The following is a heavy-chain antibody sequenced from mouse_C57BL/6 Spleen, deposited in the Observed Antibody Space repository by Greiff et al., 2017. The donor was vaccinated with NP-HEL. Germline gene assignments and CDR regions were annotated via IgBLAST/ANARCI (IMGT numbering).Heavy chain of an antibody. Sequence: QVQLQQPGAELVKPGASVTLSCKASGYTFTSYWMHWVKQRPGRGLEWIGRIDPNSGGTKYNEKFKSKATLTVDNPSSTAYMQRSSLTSEDSAVYYCAREDDGYFDYWGQGTTLTVSS. D-gene: IGHD2-3*01. CDR2: IDPNSGGT. CDR1: GYTFTSYW. J-gene: IGHJ2*01. CDR3: AREDDGYFDY. V-gene: IGHV1-72*01.